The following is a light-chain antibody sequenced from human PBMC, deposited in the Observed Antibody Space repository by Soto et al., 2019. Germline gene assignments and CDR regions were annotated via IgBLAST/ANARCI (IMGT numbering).Light chain of an antibody. CDR1: QTISSW. CDR2: DAS. J-gene: IGKJ1*01. Sequence: DIQMTQSTSTLSGSVGSSVTIXSRASQTISSWLAWYQQKPGKAPKLLIYDASSLESGVPSRFSGSASGTEFTLTISSLQPDDFATYYCQQYNTYPWTFGQGTKVDI. CDR3: QQYNTYPWT. V-gene: IGKV1-5*01.